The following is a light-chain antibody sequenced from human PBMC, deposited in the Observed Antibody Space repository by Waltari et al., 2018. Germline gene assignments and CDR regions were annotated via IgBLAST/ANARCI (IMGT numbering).Light chain of an antibody. CDR1: SSNIGSYP. V-gene: IGLV1-44*01. Sequence: QSVLTLPPSASGPPGQPVTISCSGSSSNIGSYPVTWYPQVSGAAPKLLIHSNNQRPSGVPDRFSGSRSGTSASLVISGLQSEDEAEYYCASWDSGLNGYIFATGTKVTV. CDR3: ASWDSGLNGYI. J-gene: IGLJ1*01. CDR2: SNN.